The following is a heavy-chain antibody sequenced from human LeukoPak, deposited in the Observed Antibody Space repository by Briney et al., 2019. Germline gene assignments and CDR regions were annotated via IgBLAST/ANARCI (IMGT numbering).Heavy chain of an antibody. Sequence: TSETLSLTCTVSGGSISSYYWGWIRQPPGKGLEWIGGIYYSGSTYYNPSLKSRVTISVDTSKNQFSLKLSSVTAADTAVYYCARGYDLDFDYWGQGTLVTVSS. V-gene: IGHV4-39*07. J-gene: IGHJ4*02. D-gene: IGHD5-12*01. CDR1: GGSISSYY. CDR2: IYYSGST. CDR3: ARGYDLDFDY.